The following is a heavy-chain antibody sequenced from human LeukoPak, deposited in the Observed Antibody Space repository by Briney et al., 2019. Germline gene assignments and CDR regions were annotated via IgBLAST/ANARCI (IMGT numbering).Heavy chain of an antibody. CDR3: AKEVLLWFGESSYFDY. CDR1: GLTFSSYG. CDR2: ISYDGSNK. J-gene: IGHJ4*02. V-gene: IGHV3-30*18. D-gene: IGHD3-10*01. Sequence: GGSLRLSCAASGLTFSSYGMHWVRQAPGKGLEWVAVISYDGSNKYYADSVKGRFTISRDNSKNTLYLQMSSLRPEDTAVYYCAKEVLLWFGESSYFDYWGQGTLVTVSS.